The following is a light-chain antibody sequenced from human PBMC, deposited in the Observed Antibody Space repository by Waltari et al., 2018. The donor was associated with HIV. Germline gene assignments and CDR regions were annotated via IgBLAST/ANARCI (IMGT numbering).Light chain of an antibody. CDR1: SSDVGGYNY. V-gene: IGLV2-14*01. CDR2: EVR. Sequence: QSALTQPASVSGSPGQSITISCTGTSSDVGGYNYVSWYQQHPGKAPKLMIYEVRNRPSGVSNRFSGSKSGNTASLTIPGLQAEDAADYYCSSYTSRSTWGFGGGTKLPVL. CDR3: SSYTSRSTWG. J-gene: IGLJ3*02.